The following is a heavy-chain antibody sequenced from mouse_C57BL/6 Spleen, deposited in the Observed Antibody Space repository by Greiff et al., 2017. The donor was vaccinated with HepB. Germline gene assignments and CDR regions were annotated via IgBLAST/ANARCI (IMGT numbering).Heavy chain of an antibody. J-gene: IGHJ4*01. V-gene: IGHV1-5*01. CDR3: TREGITTLVAPYAMDY. Sequence: VHVKQSGTVLARPGASVKMSCKTSGYTFTSYWMHWVKQRPGQGLEWIGAIYPGNSDTSYNQKFKGKAKLTAVTSASTAYMELSSLTNEDSAVYYCTREGITTLVAPYAMDYWGQGTSVTVSS. CDR1: GYTFTSYW. CDR2: IYPGNSDT. D-gene: IGHD1-1*01.